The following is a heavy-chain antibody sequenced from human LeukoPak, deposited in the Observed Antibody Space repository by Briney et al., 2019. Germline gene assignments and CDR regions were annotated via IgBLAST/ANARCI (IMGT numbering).Heavy chain of an antibody. CDR2: IIPIFGTA. J-gene: IGHJ3*02. CDR3: ASKLGYCSSTSCFHAFDI. V-gene: IGHV1-69*05. D-gene: IGHD2-2*01. Sequence: ASVKVSCKASGGTFSSYAISWVRQAPGQGLEWMGGIIPIFGTANYAQKFQGRVTITTDESTSTAYMELSSLRSEDTAVYYCASKLGYCSSTSCFHAFDIWGQGTMVTVSS. CDR1: GGTFSSYA.